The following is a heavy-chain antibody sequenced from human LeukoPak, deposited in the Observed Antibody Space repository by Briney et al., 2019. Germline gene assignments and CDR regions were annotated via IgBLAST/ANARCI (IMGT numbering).Heavy chain of an antibody. CDR2: INHSGST. CDR3: ARQLWFRRFDY. V-gene: IGHV4-34*01. J-gene: IGHJ4*02. Sequence: PSETLSLTCAVYGVSFSGYYWSWIRQPPGKGLEWIGEINHSGSTNYNPSLKSRVTISVDTSKNQFSLKLSSVTAADTAVYYCARQLWFRRFDYWGQGTLVTVSS. D-gene: IGHD5-18*01. CDR1: GVSFSGYY.